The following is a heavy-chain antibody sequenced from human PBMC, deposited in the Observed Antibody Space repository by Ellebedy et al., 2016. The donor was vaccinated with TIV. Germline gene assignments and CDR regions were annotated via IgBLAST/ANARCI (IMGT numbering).Heavy chain of an antibody. Sequence: GESLKISCAASGFTFNNYGMHWVRQAPGKGLEWVAVTSYDGSHKYYADSVKGRFTISRDNSRNTLYLQMNSLRAKDTAVYYCAKDSLYYGSGSYHSDYYYYGMDVWGQGTTVTVSS. D-gene: IGHD3-10*01. CDR1: GFTFNNYG. J-gene: IGHJ6*02. CDR2: TSYDGSHK. CDR3: AKDSLYYGSGSYHSDYYYYGMDV. V-gene: IGHV3-30*18.